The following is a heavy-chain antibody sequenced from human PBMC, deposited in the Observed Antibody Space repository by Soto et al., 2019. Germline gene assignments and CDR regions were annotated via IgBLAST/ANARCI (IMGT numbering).Heavy chain of an antibody. Sequence: SETLSLTCDVSGGSITSACYYWSWIRQHPAKGLEWIGYVYNTGSTYYNPSLKSRLSISGDTSKNQFSLKLSSVTAADTAVYYCARAPYLTGSPIRGGRFFDYWGQGALVTVSS. CDR2: VYNTGST. J-gene: IGHJ4*02. D-gene: IGHD3-9*01. CDR3: ARAPYLTGSPIRGGRFFDY. V-gene: IGHV4-31*11. CDR1: GGSITSACYY.